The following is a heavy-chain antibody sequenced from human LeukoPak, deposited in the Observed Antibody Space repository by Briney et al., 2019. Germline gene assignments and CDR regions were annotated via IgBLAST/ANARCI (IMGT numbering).Heavy chain of an antibody. J-gene: IGHJ6*03. D-gene: IGHD6-6*01. CDR3: ARRNRSARPHYYYYYMDV. CDR2: IYPGDSDT. V-gene: IGHV5-51*01. Sequence: GESLKISCKGSGYSFTSYWIGWVRQMPGKGLEWMGIIYPGDSDTRYSPSFQGQVTISADKSISTAYLQWSSLKASDTAMYYCARRNRSARPHYYYYYMDVWGKGTTVTVSS. CDR1: GYSFTSYW.